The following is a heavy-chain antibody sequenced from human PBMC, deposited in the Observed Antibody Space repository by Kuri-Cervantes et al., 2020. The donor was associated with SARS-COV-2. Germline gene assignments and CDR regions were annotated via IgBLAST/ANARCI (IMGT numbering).Heavy chain of an antibody. J-gene: IGHJ4*02. D-gene: IGHD3-3*02. V-gene: IGHV3-30*18. CDR3: AKARYRSFSNSISDY. Sequence: GESLKISCAASGFTFSSYGMRWVRQAPGKGLEWVAVISYDGSNKYYADSVKGRFTISRDNSKNTLYLQMNSLRAEDTAVYYCAKARYRSFSNSISDYWGQGTLVTVSS. CDR2: ISYDGSNK. CDR1: GFTFSSYG.